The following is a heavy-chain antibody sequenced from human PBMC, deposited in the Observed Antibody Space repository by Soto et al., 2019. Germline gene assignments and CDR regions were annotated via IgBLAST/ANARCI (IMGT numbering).Heavy chain of an antibody. CDR2: IYYSGST. V-gene: IGHV4-59*01. Sequence: QVQLQESGPGLVKPSETLSLTCTVSGGSISSYYWSWIRQPPGKGLEWIGYIYYSGSTNYNPSLKSRVTRSVDTSKNQFSLKLSSVTAADTAVYYCARATDYGDYWVYWGQGTLVTVSS. CDR3: ARATDYGDYWVY. CDR1: GGSISSYY. D-gene: IGHD4-17*01. J-gene: IGHJ4*02.